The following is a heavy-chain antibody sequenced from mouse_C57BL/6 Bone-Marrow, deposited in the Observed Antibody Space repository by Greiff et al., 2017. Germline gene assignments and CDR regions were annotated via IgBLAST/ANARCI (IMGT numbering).Heavy chain of an antibody. Sequence: EVQLQQSGAELVRPGASVKLSCTASGFNIKDDYMHWVKQRPEQGLEWIGWIDPENGDTEYASKFQGKATITADPSSNTAYLQLSSLTSEDTAVYYCTTWDGYYWGQGTTLTVSS. J-gene: IGHJ2*01. CDR2: IDPENGDT. V-gene: IGHV14-4*01. CDR1: GFNIKDDY. CDR3: TTWDGYY. D-gene: IGHD2-3*01.